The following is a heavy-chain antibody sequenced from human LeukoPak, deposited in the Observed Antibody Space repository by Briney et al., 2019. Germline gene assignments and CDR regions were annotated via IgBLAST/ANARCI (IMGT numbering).Heavy chain of an antibody. CDR3: ARDRCRSSSCYLFMRCMDV. CDR1: CYTFTSYG. Sequence: ASVKVSCKASCYTFTSYGISWLPQAPGQGLEWMGWISVYHGNTNYAQNLQGRVTMTTDTSTTTAYMELRSLISDDTAVYYCARDRCRSSSCYLFMRCMDVRGKGTTVTVSS. CDR2: ISVYHGNT. V-gene: IGHV1-18*01. D-gene: IGHD2-2*01. J-gene: IGHJ6*03.